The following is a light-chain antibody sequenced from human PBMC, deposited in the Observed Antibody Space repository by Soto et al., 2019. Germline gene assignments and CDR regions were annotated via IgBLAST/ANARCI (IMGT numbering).Light chain of an antibody. CDR2: GAS. V-gene: IGKV3-20*01. CDR3: QQYGSSPPIT. J-gene: IGKJ5*01. CDR1: QSVISSY. Sequence: ELVLTQSPGTLSLSPGARATLSCRASQSVISSYLAWYQQKPGQAPRLRIYGASSRATGIPDRFSGSGSGTDFTLTISRLEREDFAVYYCQQYGSSPPITFGQGTRLEIK.